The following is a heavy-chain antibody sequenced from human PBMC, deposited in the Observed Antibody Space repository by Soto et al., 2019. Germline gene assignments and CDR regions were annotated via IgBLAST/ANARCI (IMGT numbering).Heavy chain of an antibody. CDR1: GGSISSGGYS. CDR2: IYHSGSP. Sequence: QLQLQESGSGLVKPSQTRSLTCAVSGGSISSGGYSWSWLRQPPVKGLEWIGYIYHSGSPYYNPSVKSRVTISVDRAKNQSYPKLSSVTAADKAVYYCAGGRIGTRRDYLGQGTLVTVSS. D-gene: IGHD1-1*01. J-gene: IGHJ4*02. V-gene: IGHV4-30-2*01. CDR3: AGGRIGTRRDY.